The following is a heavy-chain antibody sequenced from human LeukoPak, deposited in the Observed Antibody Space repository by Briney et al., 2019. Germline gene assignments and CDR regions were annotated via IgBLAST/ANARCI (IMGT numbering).Heavy chain of an antibody. CDR2: IKQDGSDK. CDR1: GFTFNGYW. Sequence: GGSLRLSCAASGFTFNGYWMTWVRQAPGKGLEGVADIKQDGSDKYYAGSVKGRFTISRDNAKNSLYLQMNSLRAEDTAVYFCARYNSAWKTDDYWGQGTLVTVSS. V-gene: IGHV3-7*03. D-gene: IGHD6-19*01. J-gene: IGHJ4*02. CDR3: ARYNSAWKTDDY.